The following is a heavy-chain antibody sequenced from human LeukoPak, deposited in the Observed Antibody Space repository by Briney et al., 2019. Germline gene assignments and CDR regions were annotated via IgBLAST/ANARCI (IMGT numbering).Heavy chain of an antibody. Sequence: SETLSLTCTVSGGSISSYYWSWIRQPPGKGLEWFGYIYYRGSTDSNPSLNRRVTISVYPSKYQFSLKLSSVTAADTAVYYCARIVDTAMVYYYYYMDVWGKGTTVTVSS. CDR3: ARIVDTAMVYYYYYMDV. V-gene: IGHV4-59*01. D-gene: IGHD5-18*01. CDR1: GGSISSYY. CDR2: IYYRGST. J-gene: IGHJ6*03.